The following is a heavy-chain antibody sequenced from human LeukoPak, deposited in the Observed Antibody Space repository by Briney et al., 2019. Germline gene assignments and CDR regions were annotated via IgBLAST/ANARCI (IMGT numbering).Heavy chain of an antibody. V-gene: IGHV3-21*01. CDR1: GFTFSSYA. J-gene: IGHJ4*02. CDR2: ISSSSSYI. Sequence: GGSLRLSCAASGFTFSSYAMSWVRQAPGKGLEWVSSISSSSSYIYYADSVKGRFTISRDNAKNSLYLQMNSLRAEDTAVYYCAREPKRAAMVRGVIDYWGQGTLVTVSS. D-gene: IGHD3-10*01. CDR3: AREPKRAAMVRGVIDY.